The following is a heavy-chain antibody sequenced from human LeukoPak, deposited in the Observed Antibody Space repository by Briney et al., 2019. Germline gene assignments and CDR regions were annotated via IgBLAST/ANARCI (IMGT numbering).Heavy chain of an antibody. Sequence: GGSLRLSCAASGFTFSSYWMSWVRQAPGKGLEWVANIKQDGSEKYYVDSVKGRFTISRDNSKNSLYLQMNSLRTEDTALYYCAKDIGSSGVGGFDYWGQGTLVTVSS. D-gene: IGHD6-19*01. V-gene: IGHV3-7*03. J-gene: IGHJ4*02. CDR2: IKQDGSEK. CDR3: AKDIGSSGVGGFDY. CDR1: GFTFSSYW.